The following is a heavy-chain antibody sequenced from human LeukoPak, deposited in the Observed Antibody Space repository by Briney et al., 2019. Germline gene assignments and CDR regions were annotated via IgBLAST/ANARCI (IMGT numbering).Heavy chain of an antibody. Sequence: PSQTLSLTCTVSGGSISSYHWSWIRQPPGKGLEWIGYIYYSGSTNYNPSLKSRVTISVDTSKNQFSLKLSSVTAADTAVYYCAQIKIAAAGYWYFDLWGRGTLVTVSS. CDR3: AQIKIAAAGYWYFDL. D-gene: IGHD6-13*01. CDR1: GGSISSYH. J-gene: IGHJ2*01. V-gene: IGHV4-59*12. CDR2: IYYSGST.